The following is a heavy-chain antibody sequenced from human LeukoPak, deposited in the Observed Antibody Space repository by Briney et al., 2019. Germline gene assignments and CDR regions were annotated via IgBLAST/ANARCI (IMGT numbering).Heavy chain of an antibody. CDR1: GFTFSDFF. V-gene: IGHV3-30*03. CDR2: ISYDGSHK. CDR3: ARGKGSGSYYNDSDY. Sequence: PGGSLRLSCTTSGFTFSDFFMTWIRQAPGKGLEWVAVISYDGSHKYYADSMKGRFTISRDNSKNMLYLQMNSLTAEDTAVYYCARGKGSGSYYNDSDYWGQGTLVTVSS. D-gene: IGHD3-10*01. J-gene: IGHJ4*02.